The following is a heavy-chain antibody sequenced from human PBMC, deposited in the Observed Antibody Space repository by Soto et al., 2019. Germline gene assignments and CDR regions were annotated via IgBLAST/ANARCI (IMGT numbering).Heavy chain of an antibody. CDR3: GRALGYSGYAGMDV. J-gene: IGHJ6*02. D-gene: IGHD5-12*01. CDR1: GYTFTIYG. CDR2: ISPDNGNT. Sequence: QVQLVQSGGEVKKPGASVKVSCKASGYTFTIYGINWVRQAPGQGLEWMGWISPDNGNTNYAQKLQGRVTMTTDTATSTAYMELRSLRSDDTAIYYWGRALGYSGYAGMDVWGQGTTVTVSS. V-gene: IGHV1-18*01.